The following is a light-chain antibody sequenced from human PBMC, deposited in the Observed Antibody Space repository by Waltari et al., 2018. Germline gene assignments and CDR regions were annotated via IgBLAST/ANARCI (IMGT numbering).Light chain of an antibody. CDR3: QAWDNTVV. CDR1: KLGDKY. Sequence: SYALTQPPSVSVSPGQTASIPCSGDKLGDKYVYWYQQRPGQSPALIIYEDNKRPSGIPERISGSNSGNTATLTISGTQAMDEAEYYCQAWDNTVVFGGGTKLTVL. V-gene: IGLV3-1*01. CDR2: EDN. J-gene: IGLJ2*01.